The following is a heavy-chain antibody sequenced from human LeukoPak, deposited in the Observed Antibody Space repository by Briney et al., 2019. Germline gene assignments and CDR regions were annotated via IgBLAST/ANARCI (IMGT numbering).Heavy chain of an antibody. CDR2: ISPDGTST. V-gene: IGHV3-64D*06. CDR1: GFTFSAYA. J-gene: IGHJ4*02. Sequence: PGGSLRLSCLASGFTFSAYAMHWVRQAPGKRLEYVSAISPDGTSTYYADSVRGRFSISRDNSKNTLYLQMSSLRAEDTAMYYCVPKGTEGYWGQGTLVTVSS. CDR3: VPKGTEGY.